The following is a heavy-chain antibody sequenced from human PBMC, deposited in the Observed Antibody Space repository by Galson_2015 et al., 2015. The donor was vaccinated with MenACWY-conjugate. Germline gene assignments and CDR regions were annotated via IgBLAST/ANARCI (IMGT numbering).Heavy chain of an antibody. J-gene: IGHJ4*02. CDR1: GFTVSSNY. CDR3: ARAEGYYDSSGYLI. CDR2: IYSGGST. D-gene: IGHD3-22*01. Sequence: SLRLSCAASGFTVSSNYMSWVRQAPGKGLEWVSVIYSGGSTYYADSVKDRFTISRDNSKNTLYLQMNSLRAEDTAVYYCARAEGYYDSSGYLIWGQGTLVTVSS. V-gene: IGHV3-53*01.